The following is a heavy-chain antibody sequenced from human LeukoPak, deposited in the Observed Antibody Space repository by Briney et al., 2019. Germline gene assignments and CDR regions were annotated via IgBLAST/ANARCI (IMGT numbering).Heavy chain of an antibody. Sequence: SETLSLTCTVSGGSISSGGYYWSWIRQYPGKGLEWIGYIYYSGTTYNKPSLKSRVTISVDTSNNQFSLKLSSVTAADTAVYYCARDRPMFSLGAFDVWGQGTMVTVSS. CDR2: IYYSGTT. CDR3: ARDRPMFSLGAFDV. J-gene: IGHJ3*01. D-gene: IGHD3-10*02. CDR1: GGSISSGGYY. V-gene: IGHV4-31*03.